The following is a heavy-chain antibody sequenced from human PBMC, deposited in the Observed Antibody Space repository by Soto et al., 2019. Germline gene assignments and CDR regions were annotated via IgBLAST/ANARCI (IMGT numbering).Heavy chain of an antibody. D-gene: IGHD6-13*01. CDR3: GRIAAAGGENYYYYYYMDV. J-gene: IGHJ6*03. CDR1: GGSISSYY. Sequence: QVQLQESGPGLVKPSETLSLTCTVSGGSISSYYWSWIRQPPGKGLEWIGYIYYSGSTNYNPSLKRRVTISVDTSKNQFSLKLSSVTAADTAVYYCGRIAAAGGENYYYYYYMDVWGKGTTVTVSS. CDR2: IYYSGST. V-gene: IGHV4-59*08.